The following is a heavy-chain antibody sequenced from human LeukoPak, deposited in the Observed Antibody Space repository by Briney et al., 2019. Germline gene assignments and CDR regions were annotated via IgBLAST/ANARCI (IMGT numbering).Heavy chain of an antibody. CDR3: ARDQGKGSGSYYYLHYYYYYGMDV. V-gene: IGHV3-33*08. J-gene: IGHJ6*02. Sequence: PGGSLRLSCAASGFTFSSYSFNWVRQAPGKGLEWVAVIWYDGSNKYYADSVKGRFTISRDNSKNTLYLQMNSLRAEDTAVYYCARDQGKGSGSYYYLHYYYYYGMDVWGQGTTVTVSS. D-gene: IGHD3-10*01. CDR2: IWYDGSNK. CDR1: GFTFSSYS.